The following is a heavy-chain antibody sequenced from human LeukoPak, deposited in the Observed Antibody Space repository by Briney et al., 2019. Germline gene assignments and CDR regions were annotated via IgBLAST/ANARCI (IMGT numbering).Heavy chain of an antibody. Sequence: SETLSLTCSVSGDSITYFYWSWIRQPAGKGLEWIGRIYTSGSTNYNPSLKSRVTMSVDTSKNQFSLKLSSVTAADTAVYYCARDGGGKYGDYDVAFDIWGQGTMVTVSS. J-gene: IGHJ3*02. V-gene: IGHV4-4*07. D-gene: IGHD4-17*01. CDR1: GDSITYFY. CDR2: IYTSGST. CDR3: ARDGGGKYGDYDVAFDI.